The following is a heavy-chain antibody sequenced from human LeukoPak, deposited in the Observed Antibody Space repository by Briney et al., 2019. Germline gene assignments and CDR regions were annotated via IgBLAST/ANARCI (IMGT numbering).Heavy chain of an antibody. CDR1: GFIFRRYW. CDR2: IKQDGSEK. D-gene: IGHD1-14*01. J-gene: IGHJ3*02. V-gene: IGHV3-7*05. CDR3: ARDKSIPNLDAFDI. Sequence: GGSLRLSCAASGFIFRRYWMTWVRQAPGKGLEWVADIKQDGSEKNYLDSVRGRFTISRDDARNSLYLQMDSLRVEDTAVYYCARDKSIPNLDAFDIWGQGTMVTVSS.